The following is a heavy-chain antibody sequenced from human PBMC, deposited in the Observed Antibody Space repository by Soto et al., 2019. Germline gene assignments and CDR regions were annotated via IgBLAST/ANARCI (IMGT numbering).Heavy chain of an antibody. D-gene: IGHD4-17*01. V-gene: IGHV1-18*01. Sequence: ASVKVSCKASGYTFTMYSITWVRQAPGQGLQWMGWISAYNGNTNYAQKFQGRVNMTKDTSTSTAYMELRSLRSDDTAMYYCARGPRGGYGDYVFDPWGQGTLVTAPQ. J-gene: IGHJ5*02. CDR3: ARGPRGGYGDYVFDP. CDR2: ISAYNGNT. CDR1: GYTFTMYS.